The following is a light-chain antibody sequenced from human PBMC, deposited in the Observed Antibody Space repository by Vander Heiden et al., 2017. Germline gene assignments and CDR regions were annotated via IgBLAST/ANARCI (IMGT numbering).Light chain of an antibody. CDR1: QSVYSNY. J-gene: IGKJ2*01. V-gene: IGKV3-20*01. Sequence: EIVLTQSPGTLSLSPGERATLSCRASQSVYSNYLAWYQQKPGQAPRLLIYGASSRATGIPDRFSGSGSGTDFTLTISRLESEDFAVYYCQQYGSSVSYTFGQGTNLEIK. CDR3: QQYGSSVSYT. CDR2: GAS.